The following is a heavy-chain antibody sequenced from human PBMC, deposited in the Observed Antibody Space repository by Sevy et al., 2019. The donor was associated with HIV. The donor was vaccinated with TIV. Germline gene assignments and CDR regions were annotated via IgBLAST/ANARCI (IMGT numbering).Heavy chain of an antibody. CDR3: ARHYYGSGSYYFYYYMDV. CDR1: GDSISSSSYY. D-gene: IGHD3-10*01. Sequence: SETLSLTCTVSGDSISSSSYYWGWIRQPPGKGLEWIGSIYYSGSTYYNPSLKSRVTISVDTSKNQFSLKLSSVTAADTAVYYCARHYYGSGSYYFYYYMDVWGKGTTVTVSS. J-gene: IGHJ6*03. CDR2: IYYSGST. V-gene: IGHV4-39*01.